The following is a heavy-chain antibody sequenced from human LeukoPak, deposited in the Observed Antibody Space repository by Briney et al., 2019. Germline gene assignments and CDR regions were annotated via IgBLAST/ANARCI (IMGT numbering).Heavy chain of an antibody. J-gene: IGHJ4*02. CDR2: IHYSGRT. Sequence: SETLSLTGTVSGGSISTYYWSWIRQPPGKGLEWIGSIHYSGRTSFNPSLESRVTISLDTSKNQFSLKLSSVTAADTAVYFCARDRFGELDYWGQGTLVTVSS. CDR3: ARDRFGELDY. V-gene: IGHV4-59*01. D-gene: IGHD3-10*01. CDR1: GGSISTYY.